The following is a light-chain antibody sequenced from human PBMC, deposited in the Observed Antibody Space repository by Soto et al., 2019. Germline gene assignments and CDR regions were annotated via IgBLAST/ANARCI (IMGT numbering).Light chain of an antibody. CDR2: KAY. CDR3: QHYNSYSEA. CDR1: QTISSW. Sequence: IQRPQSPFTLSGSVGYRVSITGVASQTISSWLAWYQQKQGKDPKLLIYKAYTLKSGVPSRFSGSGSGTEFTLTISSLQPDEFATYYCQHYNSYSEACGQGTQLDIK. J-gene: IGKJ1*01. V-gene: IGKV1-5*03.